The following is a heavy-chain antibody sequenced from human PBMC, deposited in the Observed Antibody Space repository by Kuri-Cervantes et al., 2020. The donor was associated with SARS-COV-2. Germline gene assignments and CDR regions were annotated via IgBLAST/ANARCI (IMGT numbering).Heavy chain of an antibody. CDR1: SSYS. CDR2: IYYSGST. J-gene: IGHJ5*02. CDR3: ARQMMSSITIFGVVITRNWFDP. Sequence: SSYSMNRVRQAPGKGLEGIGSIYYSGSTYYNPSLKTRVTISVDTSKNQFSLKLSAVTAADTAVYYCARQMMSSITIFGVVITRNWFDPWGQGTLVTVSS. D-gene: IGHD3-3*01. V-gene: IGHV4-39*01.